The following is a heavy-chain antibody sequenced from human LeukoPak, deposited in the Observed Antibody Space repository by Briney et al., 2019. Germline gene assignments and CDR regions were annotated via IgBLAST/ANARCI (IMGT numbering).Heavy chain of an antibody. CDR3: AGPTYMSATGYFDY. V-gene: IGHV4-59*01. CDR2: IYYSGST. J-gene: IGHJ4*02. D-gene: IGHD1-1*01. Sequence: SETLSLTCTVSGGSISSYYWSWIRQPPGKGLEWIGYIYYSGSTNYNPSLKSRVTISIDTSKNQFSLKLNSVTAADTAVYYCAGPTYMSATGYFDYWGQGILVTVSS. CDR1: GGSISSYY.